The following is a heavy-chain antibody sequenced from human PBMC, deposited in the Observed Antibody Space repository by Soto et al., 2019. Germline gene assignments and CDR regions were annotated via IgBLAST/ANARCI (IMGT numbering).Heavy chain of an antibody. D-gene: IGHD2-2*01. V-gene: IGHV4-30-2*01. Sequence: SETLSLTCAVSGGSIRSGGYSWSWIRQPPGKGLEWIGYIYHSGSTYYNPSLKSRVTISVDRSKNQFSLKLSSVTAADTAVYYCARVPDRWGQGTLVTVSS. CDR2: IYHSGST. CDR3: ARVPDR. CDR1: GGSIRSGGYS. J-gene: IGHJ5*02.